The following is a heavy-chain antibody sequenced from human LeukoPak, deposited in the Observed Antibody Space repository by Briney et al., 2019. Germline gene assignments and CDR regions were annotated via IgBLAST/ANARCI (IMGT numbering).Heavy chain of an antibody. CDR2: IYYSGST. V-gene: IGHV4-31*11. CDR3: ARGVTTVTLFDP. J-gene: IGHJ5*02. Sequence: SETLSLTCAVYGGSFSGYYWSWIRQHPGKGLEWIGYIYYSGSTYYNPSLKSRVTISVDTSKNQFSLKLSSVTAADTAVYYCARGVTTVTLFDPWGQGTLVTVSS. D-gene: IGHD4-17*01. CDR1: GGSFSGYY.